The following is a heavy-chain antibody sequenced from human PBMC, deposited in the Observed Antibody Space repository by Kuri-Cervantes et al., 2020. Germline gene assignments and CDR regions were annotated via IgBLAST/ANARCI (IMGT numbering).Heavy chain of an antibody. CDR3: ARGPTYFYDSSGYRGGGYFDL. CDR2: IYSSGST. V-gene: IGHV4-30-4*08. J-gene: IGHJ2*01. CDR1: GDSISSGDYY. Sequence: SETLSLTCTVSGDSISSGDYYWSWIRQPPGKGLEWIGYIYSSGSTYYTPSLKSRFTISVDTSKNQFPLKLSSVTAADTAVYYCARGPTYFYDSSGYRGGGYFDLWGRGTLVTVSS. D-gene: IGHD3-22*01.